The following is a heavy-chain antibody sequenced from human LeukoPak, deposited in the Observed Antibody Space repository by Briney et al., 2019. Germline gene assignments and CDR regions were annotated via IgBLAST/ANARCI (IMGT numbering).Heavy chain of an antibody. J-gene: IGHJ5*02. CDR2: IIPIFGTA. V-gene: IGHV1-69*06. CDR3: ARAIGIAGTTSWFDP. D-gene: IGHD1-20*01. Sequence: ASVKVSCKASGGTFSSYAISWVRQAPGQGLEWMGGIIPIFGTANYAQKFQGRVTITADKSTSTAYLELSSLRSEDTAVYYCARAIGIAGTTSWFDPWGQGTLVTVSS. CDR1: GGTFSSYA.